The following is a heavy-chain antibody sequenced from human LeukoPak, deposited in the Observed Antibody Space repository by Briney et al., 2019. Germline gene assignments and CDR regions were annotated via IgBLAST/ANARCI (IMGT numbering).Heavy chain of an antibody. CDR3: AKTTLRGYSYGYPDY. CDR1: GFTFDDYA. Sequence: SLRLSCAASGFTFDDYAMHWVRQAPGKGLEWVSGISWNSGSIGYADSVKGRFTISRDNAKNSLYLQMNSLRAEDTALYYCAKTTLRGYSYGYPDYWGQGTLVTVSS. CDR2: ISWNSGSI. D-gene: IGHD5-18*01. V-gene: IGHV3-9*01. J-gene: IGHJ4*02.